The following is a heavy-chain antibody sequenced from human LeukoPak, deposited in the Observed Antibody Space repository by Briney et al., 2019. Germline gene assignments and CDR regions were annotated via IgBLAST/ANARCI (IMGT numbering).Heavy chain of an antibody. D-gene: IGHD4/OR15-4a*01. CDR1: GFTFSSYA. CDR2: INGGGGST. V-gene: IGHV3-23*01. Sequence: GGSLRLSWPASGFTFSSYAMSWVRQAPGKGLDWVSSINGGGGSTYYADSVKGWFTISRDNSKNTLYLQMNSLRAEDTAVYYCAKIGANVGFWGQGTLVTVSS. CDR3: AKIGANVGF. J-gene: IGHJ4*02.